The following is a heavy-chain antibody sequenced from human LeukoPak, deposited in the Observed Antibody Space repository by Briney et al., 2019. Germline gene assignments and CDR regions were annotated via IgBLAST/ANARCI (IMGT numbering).Heavy chain of an antibody. V-gene: IGHV3-48*03. CDR1: GFTFSSYE. D-gene: IGHD6-19*01. J-gene: IGHJ5*02. Sequence: GGSLRLSCAASGFTFSSYEMNWVRQAPGKGLEWVSYISSSGITIYYADSVKGRFTISRDNAKNSLYLQMNSLRAEDTAVYYCARDQRDSSGWYGWFDPWGQGTLVTVSS. CDR3: ARDQRDSSGWYGWFDP. CDR2: ISSSGITI.